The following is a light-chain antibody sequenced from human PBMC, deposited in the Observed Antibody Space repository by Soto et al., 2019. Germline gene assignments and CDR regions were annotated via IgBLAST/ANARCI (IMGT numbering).Light chain of an antibody. CDR2: DNS. Sequence: SYELTQSPSLSVAPGQTARITCGGDNIGSKYVHWYQQKSGQAPILVVSDNSDRPSGIPERFSGSNSGNTATLTISRVEAGDEADFYCQVWDNSGDPVVFGGGTKLTVL. J-gene: IGLJ2*01. CDR3: QVWDNSGDPVV. CDR1: NIGSKY. V-gene: IGLV3-21*02.